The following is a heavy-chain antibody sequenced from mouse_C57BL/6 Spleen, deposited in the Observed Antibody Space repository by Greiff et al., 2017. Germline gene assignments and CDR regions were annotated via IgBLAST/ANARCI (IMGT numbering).Heavy chain of an antibody. CDR2: IYPGDGDT. CDR3: ACSYGSFDY. V-gene: IGHV1-82*01. Sequence: VQLQQSGPELVKPGASVKISCKASGYAFSSSWMNWVKQRPGKGLEWIGRIYPGDGDTNYNGKFKGKATLTADKSSSTAYMQLSSLTSEDSAVYFCACSYGSFDYWGQGTTLTVSS. D-gene: IGHD1-1*01. CDR1: GYAFSSSW. J-gene: IGHJ2*01.